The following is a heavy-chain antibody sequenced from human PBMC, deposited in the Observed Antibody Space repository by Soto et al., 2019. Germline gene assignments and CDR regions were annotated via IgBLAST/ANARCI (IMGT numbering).Heavy chain of an antibody. Sequence: GASVKVSCKASGGTFSSYTISWVRQAPGQGLEWMGRIIPILGIANYAQKFQGRVTITADKSTSTAYMELSSLRSEDTAVYYCAKNGWDTAMDHYYYYGMDVWGQGTTVTVSS. V-gene: IGHV1-69*02. CDR3: AKNGWDTAMDHYYYYGMDV. J-gene: IGHJ6*02. D-gene: IGHD5-18*01. CDR1: GGTFSSYT. CDR2: IIPILGIA.